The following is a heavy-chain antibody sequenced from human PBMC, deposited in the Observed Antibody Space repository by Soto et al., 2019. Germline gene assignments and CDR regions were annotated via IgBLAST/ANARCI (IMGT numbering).Heavy chain of an antibody. J-gene: IGHJ4*02. CDR2: ITSSRNSI. Sequence: GGSLRLSCAASGFTFSSYTMNWVRQAPGKGLEWVSSITSSRNSIHYADSVKGRFTVSRDNAKNSVYLQMNSLRADDTAVYYCARDGPRGVHFDYWGQGALVTVSS. CDR3: ARDGPRGVHFDY. V-gene: IGHV3-21*01. D-gene: IGHD2-8*01. CDR1: GFTFSSYT.